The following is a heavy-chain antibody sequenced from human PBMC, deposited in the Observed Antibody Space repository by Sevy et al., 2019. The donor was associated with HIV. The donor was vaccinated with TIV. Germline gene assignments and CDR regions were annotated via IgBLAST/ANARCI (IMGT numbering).Heavy chain of an antibody. Sequence: GGSLRLSCAASGFTFSNYNMNWVRQAPGKGLEWVSSISSSSRYIYYADSMKGRFTISRDNAKNSLYLQMNSLRAEDTAVYYCAKDLFSSTTVTTSYFDYWGQGTLVTVSS. CDR1: GFTFSNYN. CDR2: ISSSSRYI. CDR3: AKDLFSSTTVTTSYFDY. J-gene: IGHJ4*02. D-gene: IGHD4-17*01. V-gene: IGHV3-21*04.